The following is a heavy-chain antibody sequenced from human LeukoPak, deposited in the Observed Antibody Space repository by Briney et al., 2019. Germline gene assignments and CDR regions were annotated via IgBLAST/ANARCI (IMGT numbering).Heavy chain of an antibody. CDR1: GGSFSGYY. Sequence: SETLSLTCAVYGGSFSGYYWSWIRQPPGKGLEWIGEINHSGSTNYNPSLKSRVTISVDTSKNQFSLKLSSVTAADTAVYYCARLAVDSGGYLYYFDYWGQGTLVTVSS. D-gene: IGHD2-15*01. V-gene: IGHV4-34*01. J-gene: IGHJ4*02. CDR2: INHSGST. CDR3: ARLAVDSGGYLYYFDY.